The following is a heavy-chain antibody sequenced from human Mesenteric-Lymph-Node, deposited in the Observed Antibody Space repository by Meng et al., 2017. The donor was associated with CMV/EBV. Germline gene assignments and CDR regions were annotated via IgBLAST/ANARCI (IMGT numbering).Heavy chain of an antibody. D-gene: IGHD3-10*01. CDR2: ILPILGIA. CDR3: ARDPAGGSGVHH. CDR1: GATFSRYV. Sequence: KPSGATFSRYVISWVRQAPGQGLEWMGRILPILGIANYAQKFQGRVTITADKSTSTACMELSSLRSEDTAVYYCARDPAGGSGVHHWGQGTLVTVSS. V-gene: IGHV1-69*04. J-gene: IGHJ5*02.